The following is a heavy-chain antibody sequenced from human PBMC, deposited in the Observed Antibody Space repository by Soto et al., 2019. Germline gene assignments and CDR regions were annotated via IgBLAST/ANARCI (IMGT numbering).Heavy chain of an antibody. D-gene: IGHD3-3*01. Sequence: HPGGSLRLSCAASGFTFSSYAMSWVRQAPGKGLEWVSAISGSGGSTYYADSVKGRFTISRDNSKNTLYLQMNSLRAEDTAVYYCAKVLRFLEWLLPLLRPLDIWGQGTMVTVSS. CDR1: GFTFSSYA. CDR3: AKVLRFLEWLLPLLRPLDI. CDR2: ISGSGGST. V-gene: IGHV3-23*01. J-gene: IGHJ3*02.